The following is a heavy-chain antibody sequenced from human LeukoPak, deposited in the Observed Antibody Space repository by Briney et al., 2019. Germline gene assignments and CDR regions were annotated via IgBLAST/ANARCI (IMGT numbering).Heavy chain of an antibody. CDR2: MNPNSGNT. CDR1: GYTFTSYD. Sequence: ASVKVSCKASGYTFTSYDINWVRQATGQGLEWMGWMNPNSGNTGYAQKFQGRVTMTRNTSINTAYMELSSLRSEDTAVYYCAIRRVGDIVVVVAANGFDYWGQGTLVTVSS. CDR3: AIRRVGDIVVVVAANGFDY. V-gene: IGHV1-8*01. J-gene: IGHJ4*02. D-gene: IGHD2-15*01.